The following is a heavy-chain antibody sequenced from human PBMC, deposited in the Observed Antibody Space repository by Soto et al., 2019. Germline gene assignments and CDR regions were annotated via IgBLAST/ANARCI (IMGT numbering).Heavy chain of an antibody. D-gene: IGHD5-18*01. CDR1: GGSFSGYY. Sequence: PSETLSLTCAVYGGSFSGYYWTWIRQPPGTGLEWIGEINHSGSTNYNPSLKSRVTIFVDTSKNQFSLIVNYVTAADTAVYYCAKYTSGTMRDYWGQGTLVTVSS. V-gene: IGHV4-34*01. CDR3: AKYTSGTMRDY. CDR2: INHSGST. J-gene: IGHJ4*02.